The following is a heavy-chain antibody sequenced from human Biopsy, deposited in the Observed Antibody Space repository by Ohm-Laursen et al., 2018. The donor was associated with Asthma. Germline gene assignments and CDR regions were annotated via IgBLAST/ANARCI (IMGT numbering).Heavy chain of an antibody. CDR3: ARCQVGYSSGWSLLLKKIYYSGMDV. CDR2: IMTDFGTT. CDR1: GGTFSNFA. V-gene: IGHV1-69*13. Sequence: SVKVSCQAPGGTFSNFAISWVRQAPGQGLEWLGGIMTDFGTTTYAQKFQGRVTITADESTSTAYMEVTSLRSEDTAIYYCARCQVGYSSGWSLLLKKIYYSGMDVWGQGTAVTVSS. D-gene: IGHD6-19*01. J-gene: IGHJ6*02.